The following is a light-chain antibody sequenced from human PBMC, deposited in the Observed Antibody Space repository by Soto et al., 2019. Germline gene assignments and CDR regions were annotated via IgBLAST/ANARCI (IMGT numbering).Light chain of an antibody. J-gene: IGKJ5*01. CDR1: QSIPRF. CDR3: QQNYSPPPIT. V-gene: IGKV1-39*01. Sequence: DIQMTQSPSSLSASVGDRVTITCRASQSIPRFLNWYQQKPGKAPKLLIYAASSLQSGVPSRFSGSGSGTHFTLTITRLQPEDFATYYCQQNYSPPPITFGQGTRLELK. CDR2: AAS.